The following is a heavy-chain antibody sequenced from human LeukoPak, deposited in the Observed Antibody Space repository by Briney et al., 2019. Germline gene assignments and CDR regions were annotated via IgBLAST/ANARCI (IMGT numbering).Heavy chain of an antibody. J-gene: IGHJ4*02. CDR1: GGTFSSYA. D-gene: IGHD3-16*01. CDR3: ARDTYAPHPYFDY. V-gene: IGHV1-69*05. Sequence: SVKVSCKASGGTFSSYAINWVRQAPGQGLEWMGGIIPIFGTANYAQKFQGRVTITTDESTSTAYMELSSLRSEDTAVYYCARDTYAPHPYFDYWGQGTLVTVSS. CDR2: IIPIFGTA.